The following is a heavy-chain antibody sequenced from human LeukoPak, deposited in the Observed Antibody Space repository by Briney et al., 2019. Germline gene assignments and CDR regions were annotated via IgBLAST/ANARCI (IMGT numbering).Heavy chain of an antibody. Sequence: GGSLRLSCAASGFTFSNYMMHWVRHAPGKGLVWVSRIKSDGITITYADSVKGRFTISRDNAKNTLYLQMNSLRAEDTAVYYCLRDLNWSLDQWGQGTLVTVSS. CDR3: LRDLNWSLDQ. J-gene: IGHJ4*02. CDR2: IKSDGITI. D-gene: IGHD1-20*01. CDR1: GFTFSNYM. V-gene: IGHV3-74*01.